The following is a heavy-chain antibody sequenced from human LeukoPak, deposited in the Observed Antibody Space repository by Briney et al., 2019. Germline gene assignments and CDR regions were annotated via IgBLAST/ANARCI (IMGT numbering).Heavy chain of an antibody. CDR3: ARDPMVRGVIPYYFDY. V-gene: IGHV1-18*01. CDR1: GYTFTSYG. D-gene: IGHD3-10*01. Sequence: ASVKVSCKASGYTFTSYGISWVRQAPGQGLGWVGWISAYNGNTNYAQNLQGRVTMTTDTYTSTAYMELRSLRSDDTAVYYCARDPMVRGVIPYYFDYWGQGTLVTVSS. J-gene: IGHJ4*02. CDR2: ISAYNGNT.